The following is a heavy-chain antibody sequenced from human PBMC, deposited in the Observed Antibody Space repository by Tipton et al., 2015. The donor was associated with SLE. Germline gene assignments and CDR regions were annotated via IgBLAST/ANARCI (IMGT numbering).Heavy chain of an antibody. CDR2: INHSGST. D-gene: IGHD6-13*01. Sequence: TLSLTCAVYGWSFSGYYWSWIRQTPGKGLEWIGEINHSGSTNYNPSLKSRVTISVDTSKNQFSLKLSSVTAADTAVYYCARTGYSSSWLYFQHWGQGTLITVPS. V-gene: IGHV4-34*01. CDR3: ARTGYSSSWLYFQH. J-gene: IGHJ1*01. CDR1: GWSFSGYY.